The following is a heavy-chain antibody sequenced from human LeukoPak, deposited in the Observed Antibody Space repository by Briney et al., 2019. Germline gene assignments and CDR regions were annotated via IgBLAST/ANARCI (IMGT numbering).Heavy chain of an antibody. J-gene: IGHJ3*02. CDR1: GFTFSSYA. D-gene: IGHD6-13*01. CDR3: ARDTPTAADDAFDI. V-gene: IGHV3-64*01. CDR2: ISSNGGST. Sequence: GGSLRLSCAASGFTFSSYAMHWVRQAPGKGLEYVSAISSNGGSTSYANSVKGRFTISRDNSKNTLYLQMGSLRAEDMAVYYCARDTPTAADDAFDIWGQGTMVTVSS.